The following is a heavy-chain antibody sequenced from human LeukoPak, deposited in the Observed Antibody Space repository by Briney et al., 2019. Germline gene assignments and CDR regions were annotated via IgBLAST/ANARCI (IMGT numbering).Heavy chain of an antibody. CDR3: AKDSERMVRGVMSAFDI. V-gene: IGHV3-30*18. CDR1: GFTFISYG. D-gene: IGHD3-10*01. Sequence: PGGSLRLSFAASGFTFISYGMHWVRQAPAKGVEWVAAISYGGSNKYYADSVKGRFTISRDNSKNTLYLQMNSLRAEDTAVYYCAKDSERMVRGVMSAFDIWGQGTMVTVSS. CDR2: ISYGGSNK. J-gene: IGHJ3*02.